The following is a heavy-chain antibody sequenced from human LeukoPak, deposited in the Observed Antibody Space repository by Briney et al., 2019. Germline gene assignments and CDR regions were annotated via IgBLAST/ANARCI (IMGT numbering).Heavy chain of an antibody. V-gene: IGHV1-69*05. CDR2: IIPIFGTA. J-gene: IGHJ4*02. CDR3: ATTQPTPWAYYFDY. CDR1: GGTFNSYA. Sequence: GASVKVSCKASGGTFNSYAISWVRQAPGQGLEWMGGIIPIFGTANYAQKFQGRVTITTDESTSTAYMELSSLRSEDTAVYYCATTQPTPWAYYFDYWGQGTLVTVSS. D-gene: IGHD1-26*01.